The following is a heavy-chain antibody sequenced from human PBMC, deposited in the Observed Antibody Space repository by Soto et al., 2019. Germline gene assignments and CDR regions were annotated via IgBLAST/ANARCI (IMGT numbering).Heavy chain of an antibody. J-gene: IGHJ4*02. Sequence: SETLSLTCTVPGGSINSGGSYWTWIRHHPGKGLEWFGNIYYSGTTHYNPSLEGRVFISLDTSKNQFSLKLSSVTAADTAVYYCARASVLWFGELFDYWGQGTLVTVSS. CDR2: IYYSGTT. D-gene: IGHD3-10*01. CDR1: GGSINSGGSY. CDR3: ARASVLWFGELFDY. V-gene: IGHV4-31*03.